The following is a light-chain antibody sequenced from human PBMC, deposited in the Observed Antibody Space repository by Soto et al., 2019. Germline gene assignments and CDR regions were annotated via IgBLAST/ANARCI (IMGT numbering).Light chain of an antibody. CDR1: SSNIGSKT. V-gene: IGLV1-51*01. J-gene: IGLJ2*01. CDR3: GTWDSSLGAL. CDR2: DNH. Sequence: QSVLTQAPSMSGTPGQRVTISCSGSSSNIGSKTVSWYQQFPGTAPKLLIYDNHKRPSGIPDRFSGSKSGTSATLGITGLQTGDEADYYCGTWDSSLGALFGGGTKLTVL.